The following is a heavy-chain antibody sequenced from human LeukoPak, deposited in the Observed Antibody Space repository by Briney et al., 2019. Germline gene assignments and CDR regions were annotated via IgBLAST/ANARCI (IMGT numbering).Heavy chain of an antibody. V-gene: IGHV3-30-3*01. CDR1: EFMLTNYA. D-gene: IGHD4-17*01. J-gene: IGHJ4*02. CDR3: ARDGAGGDYEGGVDY. Sequence: GGSLRLSCAASEFMLTNYAMPWVRQAPGKGLEWVAVISYHGTSKYYADSVKGRFTISRDISRNTLYLQMDSLRAEDTAVYYCARDGAGGDYEGGVDYWGQGTLVTVSS. CDR2: ISYHGTSK.